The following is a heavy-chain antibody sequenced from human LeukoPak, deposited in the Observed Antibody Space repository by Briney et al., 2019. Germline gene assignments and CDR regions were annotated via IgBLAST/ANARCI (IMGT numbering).Heavy chain of an antibody. V-gene: IGHV4-34*01. Sequence: PSETLSLTCAVYGGSFSGYYWSWIRQPPGKGLEWIGEINHNGSTNYNPSLKSRVTISVDTSKNQFSLKLSSVTAADTAVYYCARGGYSYGYGYWGQGTLVTVSS. J-gene: IGHJ4*02. CDR1: GGSFSGYY. D-gene: IGHD5-18*01. CDR3: ARGGYSYGYGY. CDR2: INHNGST.